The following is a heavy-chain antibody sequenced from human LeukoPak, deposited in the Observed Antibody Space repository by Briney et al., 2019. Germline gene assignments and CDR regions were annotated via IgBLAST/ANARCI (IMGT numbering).Heavy chain of an antibody. CDR3: ARGASSGHYVSGDY. D-gene: IGHD3-22*01. Sequence: GGSLRLSCAASGFTFNKYWVHWVRQAPGKGLVWVSRISFDAATTSYADSVKGRFTISRDNVKNTVSLQMNSLRAEDTAIYYRARGASSGHYVSGDYWGQGTLVTVSA. CDR2: ISFDAATT. CDR1: GFTFNKYW. J-gene: IGHJ4*02. V-gene: IGHV3-74*01.